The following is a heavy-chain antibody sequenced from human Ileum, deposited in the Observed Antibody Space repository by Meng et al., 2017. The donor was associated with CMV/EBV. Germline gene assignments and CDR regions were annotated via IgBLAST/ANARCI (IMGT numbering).Heavy chain of an antibody. CDR2: IYHGGST. CDR3: ARGPGGFGDFNFDY. Sequence: QWPLQEQGPGLVKPSETLSLTCTVSGDSITSFYWSWIRQPAGKALEWIGRIYHGGSTNYNPSLKSRVTLSVDTSKNQFSMRLTSVTAADTAVYYCARGPGGFGDFNFDYWGQGTLVTVSS. CDR1: GDSITSFY. D-gene: IGHD3-16*01. V-gene: IGHV4-4*07. J-gene: IGHJ4*02.